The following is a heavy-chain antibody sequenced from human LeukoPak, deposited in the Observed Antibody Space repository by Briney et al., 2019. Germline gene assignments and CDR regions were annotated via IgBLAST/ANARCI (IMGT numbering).Heavy chain of an antibody. J-gene: IGHJ4*02. D-gene: IGHD2-2*01. CDR3: ARDYCSSTSCLFDY. CDR2: INPNSGDT. V-gene: IGHV1-2*06. Sequence: ASVKVSCKASGYTFTGYHIHWVRQAPGQGLEWMGRINPNSGDTNYAQNFQGRVTMTRDTSINTAYMELSRLRSDDTAVYYCARDYCSSTSCLFDYWGQGTLVTVSS. CDR1: GYTFTGYH.